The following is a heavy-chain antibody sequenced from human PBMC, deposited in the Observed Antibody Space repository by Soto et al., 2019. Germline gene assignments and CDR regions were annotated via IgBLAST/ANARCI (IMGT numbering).Heavy chain of an antibody. V-gene: IGHV3-66*01. CDR2: IYSAGSA. J-gene: IGHJ4*02. CDR3: ARVPSSSYHYFDY. D-gene: IGHD6-13*01. Sequence: GGSLRLSCAASGFTVSSYYMSWVRQAPGKGLEWVSVIYSAGSADFADSVKGRFTISRDNSKNTLYLQMSSLRAEDTAVYYCARVPSSSYHYFDYWGQGTLVTVSS. CDR1: GFTVSSYY.